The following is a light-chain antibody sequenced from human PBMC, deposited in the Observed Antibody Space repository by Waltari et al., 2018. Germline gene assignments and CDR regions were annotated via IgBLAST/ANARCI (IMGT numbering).Light chain of an antibody. V-gene: IGKV3-20*01. J-gene: IGKJ1*01. CDR2: GAS. Sequence: EIVLTQSPGTLSLSPGERGTLSCRASQSVSRFLAWYQQKPGQAPGLLIYGASTRATGIPDRFSGSGSGTDFSLTISRLEPEDFAVYYCQKYDRLPAAFGQGTKVEIK. CDR3: QKYDRLPAA. CDR1: QSVSRF.